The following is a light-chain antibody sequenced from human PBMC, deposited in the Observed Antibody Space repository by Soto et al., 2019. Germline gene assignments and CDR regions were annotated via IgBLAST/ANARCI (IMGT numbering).Light chain of an antibody. V-gene: IGKV1-5*01. CDR2: DVS. J-gene: IGKJ1*01. CDR3: QQYNSYPWT. CDR1: QSISGW. Sequence: DIQRTQSPSTLSASVGDRVTITCRASQSISGWLAWYQQKPGKAPKLLIYDVSSLESGVPSRFSGSGSGTEFTLAISSLQPDDFATYDCQQYNSYPWTFGQGTKVDIK.